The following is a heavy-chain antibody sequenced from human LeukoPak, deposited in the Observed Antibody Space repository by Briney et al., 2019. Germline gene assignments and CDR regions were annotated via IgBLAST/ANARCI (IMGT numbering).Heavy chain of an antibody. CDR1: GFTFRSYG. J-gene: IGHJ4*02. V-gene: IGHV3-33*01. Sequence: PGRSLRLSCAASGFTFRSYGMHWVRQAPGKGLEGVAVIWYDGSNKYYADSVKGRFTISRDNSKNTLFLQMNSLRAEDTAVYYCARDGGLHTNFDYWGQGTLLTVSS. CDR3: ARDGGLHTNFDY. CDR2: IWYDGSNK. D-gene: IGHD2-15*01.